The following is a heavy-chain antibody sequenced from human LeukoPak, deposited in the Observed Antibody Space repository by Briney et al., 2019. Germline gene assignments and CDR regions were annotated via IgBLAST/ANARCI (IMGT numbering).Heavy chain of an antibody. J-gene: IGHJ4*02. Sequence: GASLLLSCAASGSTFSSYAMSWVRPAGGRGLEWVSAISGSGGSTYYAASVKGRFTISRDNSKNTLYLQMNSLRAEDTAVYYCAPLTGDYGYWGQGTLLTVSS. D-gene: IGHD4-17*01. CDR1: GSTFSSYA. CDR2: ISGSGGST. V-gene: IGHV3-23*01. CDR3: APLTGDYGY.